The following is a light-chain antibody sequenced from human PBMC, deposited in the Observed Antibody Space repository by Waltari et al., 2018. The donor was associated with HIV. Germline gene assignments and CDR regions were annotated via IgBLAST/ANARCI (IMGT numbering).Light chain of an antibody. Sequence: QSALTQPASVSGSPGQSITISCTGTSSDVGGYNYVSWYQQHPGKPPKLMIYDGSNRPSVVSNRFSGSKSGNTASLTISRLQAEDEADYYCSSYTISSTLVFGGGTKLTVL. V-gene: IGLV2-14*01. CDR1: SSDVGGYNY. J-gene: IGLJ2*01. CDR2: DGS. CDR3: SSYTISSTLV.